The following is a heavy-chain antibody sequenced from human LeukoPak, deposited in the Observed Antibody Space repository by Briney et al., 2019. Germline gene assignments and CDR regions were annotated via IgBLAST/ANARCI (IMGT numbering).Heavy chain of an antibody. CDR2: INHSGST. D-gene: IGHD3-22*01. V-gene: IGHV4-34*01. CDR3: ARGSIGSSGYYFDY. Sequence: SETLSLTCAVYGGSFSGYYWSWIRQPPGKGLEWIGEINHSGSTNYNPSLKSRVTISVDTSKNQFSLKLSSVTAADTAVYYCARGSIGSSGYYFDYWGQGTLVTVYS. J-gene: IGHJ4*02. CDR1: GGSFSGYY.